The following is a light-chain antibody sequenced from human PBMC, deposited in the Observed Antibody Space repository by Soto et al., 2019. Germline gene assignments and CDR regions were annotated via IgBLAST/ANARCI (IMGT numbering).Light chain of an antibody. CDR3: YSYVGSIS. V-gene: IGLV2-23*02. J-gene: IGLJ2*01. Sequence: QSALTQPASGSGSPGQWITISCTGTSSDVGSHNFVSWYQQHPGKAPELMIFEVSKRPSGVSNRFSGSKSGNTASLTISGLQAEDEADYYCYSYVGSISFGGGTKVTVL. CDR2: EVS. CDR1: SSDVGSHNF.